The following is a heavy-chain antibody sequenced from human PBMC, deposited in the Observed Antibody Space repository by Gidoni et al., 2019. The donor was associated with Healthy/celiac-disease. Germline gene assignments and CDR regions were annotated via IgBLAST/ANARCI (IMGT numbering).Heavy chain of an antibody. CDR1: GFTFSSYA. V-gene: IGHV3-23*01. J-gene: IGHJ4*02. CDR2: ISGSGGST. D-gene: IGHD2-15*01. Sequence: EVQLLESGGGLVQHGGSLSLSCAAPGFTFSSYAMSWVRQAPGKGLGCVSAISGSGGSTYYAYSVKCRFTISRYNSKNPLYLQMNSLSAEYTAVYSCAKARGIVVVVASVDYWGQGTLVTVSS. CDR3: AKARGIVVVVASVDY.